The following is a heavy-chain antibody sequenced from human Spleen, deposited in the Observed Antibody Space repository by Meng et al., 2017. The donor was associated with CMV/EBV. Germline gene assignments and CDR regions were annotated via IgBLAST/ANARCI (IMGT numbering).Heavy chain of an antibody. J-gene: IGHJ5*02. D-gene: IGHD6-6*01. CDR3: ARVRSRSGWFDP. V-gene: IGHV1-8*01. CDR2: MNPNSGNT. CDR1: GYTFTSYD. Sequence: ASVKLSCKASGYTFTSYDINWVRQATGQGLECMGWMNPNSGNTGYAQNFQGRVTMTRNTSISTAYMELCSLRAEDTAVYYCARVRSRSGWFDPWGQGTLVTVSS.